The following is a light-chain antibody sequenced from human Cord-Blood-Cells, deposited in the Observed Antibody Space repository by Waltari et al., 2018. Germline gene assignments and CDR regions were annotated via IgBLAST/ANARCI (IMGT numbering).Light chain of an antibody. J-gene: IGKJ4*01. V-gene: IGKV1-39*01. CDR2: AAS. Sequence: DIQMTQSPSSLSASVGDRVTITCRASQSISSYLNWYQQKPGKAPKLLIYAASSLQSGVPSRCSGSGSGTDFTLTISSLQPEDFATYYCQQSYSTPFGGGTKVEIK. CDR3: QQSYSTP. CDR1: QSISSY.